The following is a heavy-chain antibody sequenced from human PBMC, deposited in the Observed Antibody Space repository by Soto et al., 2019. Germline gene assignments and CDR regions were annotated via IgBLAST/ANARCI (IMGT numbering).Heavy chain of an antibody. D-gene: IGHD4-17*01. CDR1: GYNFNQYY. CDR2: INLRGGTT. CDR3: ARGPDDSDVPRWDY. Sequence: QVQLMQSGAEVRKPGASVRLSCETSGYNFNQYYIHWVRQAPGQGLEWMGIINLRGGTTEYAHRFRGRVTVTGDTSTSTAYMDLRSLRSEDTGIYFCARGPDDSDVPRWDYWGQGTLVTVSS. V-gene: IGHV1-46*02. J-gene: IGHJ4*02.